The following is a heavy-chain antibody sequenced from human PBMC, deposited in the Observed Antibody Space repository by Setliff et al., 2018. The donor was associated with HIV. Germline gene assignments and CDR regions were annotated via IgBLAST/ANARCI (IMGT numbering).Heavy chain of an antibody. CDR1: AFTFNIYA. Sequence: GPSLRVSCRASAFTFNIYAIHWVRQAPGQGLEWMGYIDANTGIPTYAKALSGRFVFSLDTSVTTAYLQISSLTAEDTAVYYCARDFLGDPDWSLDYWGQGTLVTVSS. CDR2: IDANTGIP. J-gene: IGHJ4*02. CDR3: ARDFLGDPDWSLDY. V-gene: IGHV7-4-1*02. D-gene: IGHD3-9*01.